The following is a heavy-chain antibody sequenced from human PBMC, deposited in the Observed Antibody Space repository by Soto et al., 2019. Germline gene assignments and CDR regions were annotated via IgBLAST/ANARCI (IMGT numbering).Heavy chain of an antibody. D-gene: IGHD1-26*01. J-gene: IGHJ4*02. CDR3: VREDILGARSFDY. Sequence: PGESLRLSCEASGFHFVGYSMNWVRQAPGKGLEWISYISSLSSPRYYAESVEGRFIISRDNAKNSLYLQMNSLRDEDTAVYFCVREDILGARSFDYWGQGTRVTVSS. CDR1: GFHFVGYS. V-gene: IGHV3-48*02. CDR2: ISSLSSPR.